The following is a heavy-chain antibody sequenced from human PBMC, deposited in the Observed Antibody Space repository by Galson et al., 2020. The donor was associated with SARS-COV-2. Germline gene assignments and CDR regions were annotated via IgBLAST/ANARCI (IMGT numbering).Heavy chain of an antibody. V-gene: IGHV3-48*03. D-gene: IGHD3-10*01. CDR3: ARDKWFRELLPSYYYYYGMDV. Sequence: SGESLRLSCVASGLTFSSYEMNWVRQAPGKGLEWVSYISSSGSTIYYADSVKGRFTISRDNAKNSLYLQMNSLRAEDTAVYYCARDKWFRELLPSYYYYYGMDV. J-gene: IGHJ6*01. CDR2: ISSSGSTI. CDR1: GLTFSSYE.